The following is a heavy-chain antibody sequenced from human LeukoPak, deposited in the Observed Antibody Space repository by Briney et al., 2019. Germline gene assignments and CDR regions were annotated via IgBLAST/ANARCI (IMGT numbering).Heavy chain of an antibody. V-gene: IGHV3-21*01. CDR3: ARGGWYGDPWGFDY. Sequence: GGSLRLSCAASGFTFSTYTMNWVRQAPGKGLEWVSSISSSSSYIYYADSVKGRFTISRDNAKNSLYLQMNSLRAEDTAVYYCARGGWYGDPWGFDYWGQGTLVTVSS. J-gene: IGHJ4*02. CDR2: ISSSSSYI. D-gene: IGHD6-19*01. CDR1: GFTFSTYT.